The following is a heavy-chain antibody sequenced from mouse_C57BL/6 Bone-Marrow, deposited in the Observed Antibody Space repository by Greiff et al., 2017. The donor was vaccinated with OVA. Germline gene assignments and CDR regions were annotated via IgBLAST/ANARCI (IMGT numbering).Heavy chain of an antibody. Sequence: QVQLQQPGAELVMPGASVKLSCKASGYTFTSYWMHWVKQRPGQGLEWIGEIDPSDSYTNYNQKFKGKSTLTVDKSSSTAYMQLSSLTSEDSAVYYCAREGGWLPVAYWGQGTLVTVSA. V-gene: IGHV1-69*01. CDR3: AREGGWLPVAY. J-gene: IGHJ3*01. CDR2: IDPSDSYT. CDR1: GYTFTSYW. D-gene: IGHD2-3*01.